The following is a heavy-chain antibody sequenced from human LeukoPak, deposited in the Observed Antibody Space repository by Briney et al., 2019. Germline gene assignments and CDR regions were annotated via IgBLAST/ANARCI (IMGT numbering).Heavy chain of an antibody. CDR3: ARDPSGDSSGYPFDY. CDR1: GYTFTGYC. D-gene: IGHD3-22*01. Sequence: ASVKVSCKASGYTFTGYCMQWVRQAPGQGLGWMGWINPDSGGTNYAQKFQGRVTMTRDTSISTAYMELSRLRSDDTAVYYCARDPSGDSSGYPFDYWGQGTLVTVSS. CDR2: INPDSGGT. V-gene: IGHV1-2*02. J-gene: IGHJ4*02.